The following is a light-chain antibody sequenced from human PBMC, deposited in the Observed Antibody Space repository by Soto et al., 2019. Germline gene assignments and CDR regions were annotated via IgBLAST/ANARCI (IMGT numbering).Light chain of an antibody. CDR3: AAWDDSLNGPV. Sequence: QAVVTHPPSASGTPGQRVTISCSGSSSNIGSYTANWCQQLPGTAPKLLIYSNNQRPSGVPDRFSGSKSGTSASLAISGLQSEDEADYYCAAWDDSLNGPVFGGGTKVTVL. V-gene: IGLV1-44*01. CDR1: SSNIGSYT. CDR2: SNN. J-gene: IGLJ2*01.